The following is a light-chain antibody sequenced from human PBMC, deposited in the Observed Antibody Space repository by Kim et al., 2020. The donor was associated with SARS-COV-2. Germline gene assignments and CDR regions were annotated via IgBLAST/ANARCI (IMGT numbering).Light chain of an antibody. CDR2: DAS. V-gene: IGKV3-11*01. J-gene: IGKJ3*01. CDR3: QQRVSWPFT. CDR1: QGVSTF. Sequence: LSPGERATLSCRASQGVSTFLAWYQQKPGQAPRLLIHDASNRANGIPARFSGSGSGTDFTLTISSLEPGDFAVYYCQQRVSWPFTFGPGTKVDIK.